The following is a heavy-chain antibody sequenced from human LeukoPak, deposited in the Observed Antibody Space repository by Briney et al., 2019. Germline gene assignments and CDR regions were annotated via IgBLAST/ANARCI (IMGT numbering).Heavy chain of an antibody. D-gene: IGHD3-22*01. Sequence: SETLSLTCTVSGGSISSSSYYWGWIRQPPGKGLEWIGNIYHSGSTYYNPSLKSRVTISVDTSKNQFSLKLSSVTAADTAVYYCARSGSGYSRTFDYWGQGTLVTVSS. CDR2: IYHSGST. V-gene: IGHV4-39*07. J-gene: IGHJ4*02. CDR1: GGSISSSSYY. CDR3: ARSGSGYSRTFDY.